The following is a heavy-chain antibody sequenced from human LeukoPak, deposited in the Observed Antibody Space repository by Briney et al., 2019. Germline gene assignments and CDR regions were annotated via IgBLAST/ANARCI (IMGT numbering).Heavy chain of an antibody. CDR3: ARDLTARGSFDY. V-gene: IGHV4-4*07. CDR2: NYPTGDT. J-gene: IGHJ4*02. CDR1: GVSVTNYY. Sequence: SETLSLTCSVSGVSVTNYYWSWVRQPAGKRLEWIGRNYPTGDTIYNPSLKSRATMSVDVSKNHLSLKLTSVTAADAAVYYCARDLTARGSFDYWGQGILVSVSS. D-gene: IGHD3-16*01.